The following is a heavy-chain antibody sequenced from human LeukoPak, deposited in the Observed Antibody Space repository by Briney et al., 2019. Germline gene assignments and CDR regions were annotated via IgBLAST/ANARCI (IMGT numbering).Heavy chain of an antibody. V-gene: IGHV3-11*05. Sequence: GGSLRLSCAASGFTFSDYYMSWIRQAPGKGLEWVSYISSSSSYTNYADSVKGRFTISRDNAKNPLYLQMNSLRAGDTAVYYCAREEMATPHDAFDIWGQGTMVTVSS. CDR1: GFTFSDYY. J-gene: IGHJ3*02. CDR2: ISSSSSYT. D-gene: IGHD5-24*01. CDR3: AREEMATPHDAFDI.